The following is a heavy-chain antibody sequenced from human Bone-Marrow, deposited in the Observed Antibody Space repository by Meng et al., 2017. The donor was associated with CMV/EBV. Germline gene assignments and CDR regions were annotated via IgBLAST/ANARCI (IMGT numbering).Heavy chain of an antibody. D-gene: IGHD6-6*01. Sequence: GGSLRHSCAASGFTFSSYAMHWVRQAPGKGLEWVAVISYDGSNKYYADSVKGRFTISRDNSKNTLYLQMNSLRAEDTAVYYCAREEYSSSTLDYWGQGTLVTFSS. V-gene: IGHV3-30-3*01. CDR2: ISYDGSNK. J-gene: IGHJ4*02. CDR3: AREEYSSSTLDY. CDR1: GFTFSSYA.